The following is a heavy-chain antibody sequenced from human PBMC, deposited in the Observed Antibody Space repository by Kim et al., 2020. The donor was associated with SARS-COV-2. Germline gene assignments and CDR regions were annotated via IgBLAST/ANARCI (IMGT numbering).Heavy chain of an antibody. Sequence: YAESVKGRFTISRDNAKNSLYLQMNSLRAEDTALYYCAKDWAAAVSIYFDYWGQGTLVTVSS. J-gene: IGHJ4*02. CDR3: AKDWAAAVSIYFDY. V-gene: IGHV3-9*01. D-gene: IGHD6-13*01.